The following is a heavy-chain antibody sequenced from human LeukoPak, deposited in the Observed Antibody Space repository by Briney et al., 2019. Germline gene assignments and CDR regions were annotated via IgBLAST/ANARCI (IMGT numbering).Heavy chain of an antibody. V-gene: IGHV1-46*01. Sequence: ASVKVSFKASGYTFTSYSMHWVRQAPGQGLEWMGIINPSGGSTSYAQKFQGRVTMTRDTSTSTVYMELSSLRSEDTAVYYCARDGIAAAAPPDYWGQGTLVTVSS. J-gene: IGHJ4*02. CDR1: GYTFTSYS. CDR3: ARDGIAAAAPPDY. CDR2: INPSGGST. D-gene: IGHD6-13*01.